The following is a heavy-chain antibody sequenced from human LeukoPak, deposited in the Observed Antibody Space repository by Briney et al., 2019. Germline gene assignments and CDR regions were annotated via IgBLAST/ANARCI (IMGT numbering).Heavy chain of an antibody. D-gene: IGHD4-23*01. J-gene: IGHJ6*03. CDR1: GYTFTGYY. CDR2: INPNSGGT. V-gene: IGHV1-2*02. Sequence: ASVKVSCKASGYTFTGYYMHWVRQAPGQGLEWMGWINPNSGGTNYAQKFQGRVTMTRDTSISTAYMELSRLRSDDTAVYYCARAGEYGGNSDGDAYYYYYMDVWGKGTTVTVSS. CDR3: ARAGEYGGNSDGDAYYYYYMDV.